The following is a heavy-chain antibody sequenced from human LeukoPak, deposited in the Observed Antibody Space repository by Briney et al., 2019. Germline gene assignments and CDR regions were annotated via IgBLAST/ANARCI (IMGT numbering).Heavy chain of an antibody. D-gene: IGHD5-18*01. CDR2: ISGSGGST. CDR1: GFTFSSYA. J-gene: IGHJ5*02. Sequence: GSLRLSCPASGFTFSSYAMSWVRQAPGKGLEWVSAISGSGGSTYYADSVKGRFTISRDNSKNTLYLQMNSLRAEDTAVYYCAKDKYSPNINNWFDPSGQGTLVTVSS. V-gene: IGHV3-23*01. CDR3: AKDKYSPNINNWFDP.